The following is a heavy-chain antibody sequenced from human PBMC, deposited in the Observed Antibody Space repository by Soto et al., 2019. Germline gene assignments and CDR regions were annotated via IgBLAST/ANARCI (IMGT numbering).Heavy chain of an antibody. V-gene: IGHV3-23*01. CDR3: AKDRGYCSGGSCGAFDI. CDR2: ISGSGGST. Sequence: GGSLRLSCAASGFTFRSYAMSWVRQAPGKGLEWVSAISGSGGSTYYADSVKGRFTISRDNSKNTLYLQMNSLRAEDTAVYYCAKDRGYCSGGSCGAFDIWGQGTMVTVSS. D-gene: IGHD2-15*01. J-gene: IGHJ3*02. CDR1: GFTFRSYA.